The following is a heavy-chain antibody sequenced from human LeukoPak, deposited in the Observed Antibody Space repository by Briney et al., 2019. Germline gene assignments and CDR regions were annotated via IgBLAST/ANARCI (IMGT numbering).Heavy chain of an antibody. Sequence: GESLKISCKGSGYSFTGYWIGWVRQMPGKGLEWMGIIYPGDSDTRYSPSFQGQVTISADKSISTAYLQWSSLKASDTAMYYCARQTSGSYYRGSYYYYMDVWGKGTTVTISS. J-gene: IGHJ6*03. CDR2: IYPGDSDT. CDR3: ARQTSGSYYRGSYYYYMDV. V-gene: IGHV5-51*01. CDR1: GYSFTGYW. D-gene: IGHD1-26*01.